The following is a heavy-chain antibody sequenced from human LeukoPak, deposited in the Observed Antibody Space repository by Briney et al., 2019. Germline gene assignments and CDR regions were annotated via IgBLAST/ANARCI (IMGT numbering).Heavy chain of an antibody. D-gene: IGHD3-22*01. CDR3: ASLYDSSGYPPY. J-gene: IGHJ4*02. V-gene: IGHV4-4*02. CDR1: GFTFTNYAM. Sequence: PGGSLRLSCAASGFTFTNYAMNWVRQPPGKGLEWIGEIYHSGSTNYNPSLKSRVTISVDKSKNQFSLKLSSVTAADTAVYYCASLYDSSGYPPYWGQGTLVTVSS. CDR2: IYHSGST.